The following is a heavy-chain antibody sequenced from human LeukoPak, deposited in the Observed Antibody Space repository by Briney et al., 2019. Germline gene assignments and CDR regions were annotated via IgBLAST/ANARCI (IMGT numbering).Heavy chain of an antibody. V-gene: IGHV3-23*01. D-gene: IGHD6-19*01. CDR3: AKNPVIAVAGPVYYYGMDV. J-gene: IGHJ6*02. CDR1: GFTFSSYA. Sequence: GGSLRLSCAASGFTFSSYAMSWVRQAPGSGLEWVSAISGSGGSTYYADSVKGRFTISRDNSKNTLYLQMNSLRAEDTAVYYCAKNPVIAVAGPVYYYGMDVWGQGTTVTVSS. CDR2: ISGSGGST.